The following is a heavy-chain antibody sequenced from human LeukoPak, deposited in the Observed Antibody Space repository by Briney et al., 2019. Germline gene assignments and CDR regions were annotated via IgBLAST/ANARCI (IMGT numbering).Heavy chain of an antibody. D-gene: IGHD4/OR15-4a*01. J-gene: IGHJ4*02. V-gene: IGHV3-64*01. CDR2: ITANGGST. CDR1: GFTFSTYA. CDR3: ARVTLAYGGYDY. Sequence: GGSLRLSCAASGFTFSTYAMHWVRQAPGKVLEYVSAITANGGSTYYANSVKGRFTISRDNSKNTLYLQMGSLRADDVAVYYCARVTLAYGGYDYWGQGTLVTVSS.